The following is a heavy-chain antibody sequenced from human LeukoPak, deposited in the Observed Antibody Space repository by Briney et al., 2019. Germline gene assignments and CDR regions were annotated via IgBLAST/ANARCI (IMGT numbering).Heavy chain of an antibody. J-gene: IGHJ5*02. CDR3: ARDPDVVVVAATQNWFDP. V-gene: IGHV1-69*04. Sequence: GSSVKVSCKASEGTFSSYTISWVRQAPGQGLEWMGRIIPILGIANYAQKFQGRVTITADKSTSTAYMELSSLRSEDTAVYYCARDPDVVVVAATQNWFDPWGQGTLVTVSS. D-gene: IGHD2-15*01. CDR2: IIPILGIA. CDR1: EGTFSSYT.